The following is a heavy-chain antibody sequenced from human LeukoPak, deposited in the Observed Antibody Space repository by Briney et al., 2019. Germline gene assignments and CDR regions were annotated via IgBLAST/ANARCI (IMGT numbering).Heavy chain of an antibody. Sequence: SETLSLTCTVSGGSVSSGSDSWNWIRQPPGKGLEWIGYIYYSGGTNYNPSLKSRVTISVDTSKNQFSLKLSSVTAADTAVYYCARQHWPRGFDYWGQGTLVTVSS. CDR2: IYYSGGT. D-gene: IGHD3-10*01. CDR3: ARQHWPRGFDY. J-gene: IGHJ4*02. V-gene: IGHV4-61*01. CDR1: GGSVSSGSDS.